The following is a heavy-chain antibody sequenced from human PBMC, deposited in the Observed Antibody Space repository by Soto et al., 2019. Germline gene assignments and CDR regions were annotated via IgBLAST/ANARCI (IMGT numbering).Heavy chain of an antibody. CDR3: ASPYSSGWYGGFDY. CDR2: IIPIFGTA. D-gene: IGHD6-19*01. J-gene: IGHJ4*02. V-gene: IGHV1-69*12. Sequence: QVQLVQSGAEVKKPGSSVKVSCTASGGTFSSYAISWVRQAPGQGLEWMGGIIPIFGTADYAQKFQGRVTITADESMSTAYMELSSLRSEDTAVYYCASPYSSGWYGGFDYWGQGTLVTVSS. CDR1: GGTFSSYA.